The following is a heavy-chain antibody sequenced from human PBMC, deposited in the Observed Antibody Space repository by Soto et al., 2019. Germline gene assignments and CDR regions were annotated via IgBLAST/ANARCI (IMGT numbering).Heavy chain of an antibody. V-gene: IGHV3-23*01. Sequence: GGALGLSCAASGFTLSSYAMSWVRQAPGKGLEWVSAISGSGGSTYYADSVKGRFTISRDNSKNTLYLQMNSLRAEDTAVYYCAKVPQKQTTGGYWGQGTLVTVSS. CDR1: GFTLSSYA. CDR3: AKVPQKQTTGGY. J-gene: IGHJ4*02. CDR2: ISGSGGST. D-gene: IGHD4-17*01.